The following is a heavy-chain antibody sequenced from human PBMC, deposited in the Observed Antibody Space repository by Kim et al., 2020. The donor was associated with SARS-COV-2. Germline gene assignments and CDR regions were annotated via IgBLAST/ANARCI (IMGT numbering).Heavy chain of an antibody. D-gene: IGHD3-3*01. V-gene: IGHV3-48*03. CDR3: ARVINPEDFWSGYYNYYYYYGMDV. Sequence: GGSLRLSCAASGFTFSSYEMNWVRQAPGKGLEWVSYISSSGSTIYYADSVKGRFTISRDNAKNSLYLQMNSLRAEDTAVYYCARVINPEDFWSGYYNYYYYYGMDVWGQGTTVTVSS. CDR1: GFTFSSYE. CDR2: ISSSGSTI. J-gene: IGHJ6*02.